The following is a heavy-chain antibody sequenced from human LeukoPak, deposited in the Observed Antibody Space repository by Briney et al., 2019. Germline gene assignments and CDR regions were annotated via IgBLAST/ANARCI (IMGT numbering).Heavy chain of an antibody. CDR2: ISGSGGST. CDR3: AKAVLMVYDYFDY. V-gene: IGHV3-23*01. CDR1: GFTLSSYA. D-gene: IGHD2-8*01. Sequence: GGSLRLSCAASGFTLSSYAMSWVRQAPGKGLEWVSAISGSGGSTYYADSVKGRFTISRDNSKNTLYLQMNSLRAEDTAVYYCAKAVLMVYDYFDYWGQGTLVTVSS. J-gene: IGHJ4*02.